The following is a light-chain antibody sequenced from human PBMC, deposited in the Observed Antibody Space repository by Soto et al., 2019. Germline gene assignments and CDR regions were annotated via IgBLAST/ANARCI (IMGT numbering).Light chain of an antibody. CDR3: QQYNNWPPWT. Sequence: DIQMTQSPSTLSASVGDRVTITCRASQSISSWLAWYQQKPGKAPNLLIYDASSLESGVPSRFSGSGSGTEFTHTISSLQSEDFAVYYCQQYNNWPPWTFGQGTKVDIK. V-gene: IGKV1-5*01. CDR2: DAS. CDR1: QSISSW. J-gene: IGKJ1*01.